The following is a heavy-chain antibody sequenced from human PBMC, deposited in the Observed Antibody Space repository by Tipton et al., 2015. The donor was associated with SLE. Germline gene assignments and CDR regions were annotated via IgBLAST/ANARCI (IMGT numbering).Heavy chain of an antibody. CDR1: GGSISSGSYY. CDR3: ARGALVQGVIPIVLDI. J-gene: IGHJ3*02. V-gene: IGHV4-61*01. D-gene: IGHD3-10*01. CDR2: IYYSGST. Sequence: TLSLTCTVSGGSISSGSYYWSWIRQPPGKGLEWIGYIYYSGSTNYNPSLKSRVTISVDTSKNQFSLKLSSVTAADTAVYYCARGALVQGVIPIVLDIWGQGTMVTVSS.